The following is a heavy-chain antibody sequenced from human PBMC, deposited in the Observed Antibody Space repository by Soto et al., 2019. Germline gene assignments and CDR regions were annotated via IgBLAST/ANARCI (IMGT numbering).Heavy chain of an antibody. J-gene: IGHJ2*01. V-gene: IGHV4-34*01. CDR3: ARMAGPWYFDL. CDR1: SFSGFY. Sequence: SFSGFYWTWIRQPPGKGLEWIGEINHSGSSNYNPPLKSRVTMSLDTSRNQFSLSLNSVTAADTAVYYCARMAGPWYFDLWGRGTLVTVSS. CDR2: INHSGSS.